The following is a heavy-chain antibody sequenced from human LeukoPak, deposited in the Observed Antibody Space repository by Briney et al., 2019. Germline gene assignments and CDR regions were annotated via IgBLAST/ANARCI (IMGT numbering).Heavy chain of an antibody. CDR3: ARYYYDSSGPGVYYFDY. D-gene: IGHD3-22*01. Sequence: ASVKVSCKTPGYTFSGYYMHWVRQAPGQGLEWMGWINPNSGDTNYAQKFQGRVTMTRDTSISTAYMELSRLRSDDTAVYYCARYYYDSSGPGVYYFDYWGQGTLVTVSS. CDR2: INPNSGDT. J-gene: IGHJ4*02. CDR1: GYTFSGYY. V-gene: IGHV1-2*02.